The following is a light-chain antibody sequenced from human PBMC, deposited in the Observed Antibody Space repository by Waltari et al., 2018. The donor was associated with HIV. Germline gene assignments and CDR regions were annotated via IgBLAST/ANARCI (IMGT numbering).Light chain of an antibody. V-gene: IGLV8-61*01. CDR1: LGPFSTPYY. Sequence: QTVVTQEPSFSVSPGGTVTLTCCLSLGPFSTPYYPTLSQQTPGQAPRTLIYSTNTRSSGVPDRFSGSILGNKAALTITGAQAYDESDYYCVLYMGSGIWVFGGGTKLTVL. J-gene: IGLJ3*02. CDR2: STN. CDR3: VLYMGSGIWV.